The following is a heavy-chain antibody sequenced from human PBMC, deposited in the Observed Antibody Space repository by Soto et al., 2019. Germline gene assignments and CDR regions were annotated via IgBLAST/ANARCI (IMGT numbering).Heavy chain of an antibody. Sequence: PGGSLRLSCAASGFTFDGYTMRWVRQAPGKGLEWVSLISGNGTRTYYADSVKGRFTISRDNSGNTLFLEMYSLRAEDTAVYYCARYIPGVRYYGMDVWGQGTTVTVSS. V-gene: IGHV3-23*01. CDR1: GFTFDGYT. CDR3: ARYIPGVRYYGMDV. D-gene: IGHD2-2*01. J-gene: IGHJ6*02. CDR2: ISGNGTRT.